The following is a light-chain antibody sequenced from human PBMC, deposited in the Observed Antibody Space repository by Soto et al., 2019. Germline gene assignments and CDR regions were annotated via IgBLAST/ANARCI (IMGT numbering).Light chain of an antibody. Sequence: ALTQPASVSGSPGQSITISCTGTSGDIGSYNRVSWYQQHPGKAPKLIIYEVTDRPSGVSNRFSGSKSGNTASLTISGLQAEDETEYYCSSYTNINTRACVFGTGTKVTVL. CDR2: EVT. CDR1: SGDIGSYNR. V-gene: IGLV2-14*01. J-gene: IGLJ1*01. CDR3: SSYTNINTRACV.